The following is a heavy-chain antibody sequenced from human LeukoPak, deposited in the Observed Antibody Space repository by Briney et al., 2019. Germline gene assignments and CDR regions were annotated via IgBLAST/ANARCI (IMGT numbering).Heavy chain of an antibody. V-gene: IGHV1-18*01. CDR3: THLSYGDSVDY. D-gene: IGHD4-17*01. CDR1: GYTFTSYG. CDR2: ISAYNGNT. Sequence: ASVKVSCKASGYTFTSYGISWVRQAPGQGLEWMGWISAYNGNTNYAQKLQGRVTMTTDTSTSTAYMELRSLRSDDTAVYYCTHLSYGDSVDYWGQGTLVTVSS. J-gene: IGHJ4*02.